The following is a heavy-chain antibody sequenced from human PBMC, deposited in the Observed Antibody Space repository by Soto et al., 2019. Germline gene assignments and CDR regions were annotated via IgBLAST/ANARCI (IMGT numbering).Heavy chain of an antibody. Sequence: GGSLRLSCAASGFTVSSNYMSWVRQAPGKGLEWVSVIYSGGSTYYADSVKGRFTISRDNSKNTLYLQMNSLRAEDTAVYYCARDREMTPYYYYGMDVWGQGTTVTVSS. V-gene: IGHV3-53*01. CDR3: ARDREMTPYYYYGMDV. J-gene: IGHJ6*02. CDR2: IYSGGST. CDR1: GFTVSSNY. D-gene: IGHD1-26*01.